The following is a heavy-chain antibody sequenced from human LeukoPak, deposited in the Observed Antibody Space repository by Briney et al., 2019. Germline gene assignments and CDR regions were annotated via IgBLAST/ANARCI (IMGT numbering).Heavy chain of an antibody. CDR3: ARLSSNWPYYLDY. CDR2: IYYSGST. CDR1: GDSISLYY. V-gene: IGHV4-59*01. J-gene: IGHJ4*02. D-gene: IGHD6-13*01. Sequence: SETLSLTCTVSGDSISLYYWSWIRQPPGKGLEWIGYIYYSGSTNYNPSLKSRVTISVDTSKNQFSLRLSSVTAADTAVYYCARLSSNWPYYLDYWGRGTLVTVSS.